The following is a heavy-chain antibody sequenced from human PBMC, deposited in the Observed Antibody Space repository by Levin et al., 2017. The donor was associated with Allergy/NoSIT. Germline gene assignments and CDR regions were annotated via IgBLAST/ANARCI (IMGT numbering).Heavy chain of an antibody. CDR2: IKQDGSEK. CDR3: AREGRHSSSHFDY. J-gene: IGHJ4*02. Sequence: RTGGSLRLSCAASRFPFSNYWMTWVRQAPGKGLEWVANIKQDGSEKYYVDSVKGRFTISRDNAKNSVFLQMNSLRAEDTAVYYCAREGRHSSSHFDYWGQGTLVTVSS. CDR1: RFPFSNYW. V-gene: IGHV3-7*01. D-gene: IGHD6-6*01.